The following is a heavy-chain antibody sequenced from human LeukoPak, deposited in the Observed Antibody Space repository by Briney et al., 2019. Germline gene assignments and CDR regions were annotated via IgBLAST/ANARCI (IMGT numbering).Heavy chain of an antibody. CDR1: GFTFSSYG. CDR3: AKGGGYESPGDY. D-gene: IGHD5-12*01. V-gene: IGHV3-30*18. J-gene: IGHJ4*02. CDR2: ISYDGSNK. Sequence: PGGSLRLSCAASGFTFSSYGMHWVRQAPGKGLEWVAVISYDGSNKYYADSVKGRFTISRDNSKNTLYLQMNSLRAEDTAVYYCAKGGGYESPGDYWGQGTLVTVSS.